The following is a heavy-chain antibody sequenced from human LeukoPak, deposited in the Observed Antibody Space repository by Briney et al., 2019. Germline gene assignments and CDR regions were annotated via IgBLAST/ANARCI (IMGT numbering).Heavy chain of an antibody. CDR1: EFTFNNYA. CDR2: ISSGGGST. V-gene: IGHV3-23*01. J-gene: IGHJ5*02. Sequence: GGSLRLSCAASEFTFNNYAMTWVRQAPGKGLEWVSTISSGGGSTYYADSVKGRFTISRDNSKNTLYLQMSSLRAEDTAVYYCAKALGVEVPAASRWFDPWGQGTLVTVPS. CDR3: AKALGVEVPAASRWFDP. D-gene: IGHD2-2*01.